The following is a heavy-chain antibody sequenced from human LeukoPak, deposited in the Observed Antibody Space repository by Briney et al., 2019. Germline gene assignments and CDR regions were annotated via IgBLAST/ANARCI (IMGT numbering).Heavy chain of an antibody. J-gene: IGHJ4*02. V-gene: IGHV3-48*01. D-gene: IGHD6-13*01. CDR1: GFIFSSYT. CDR2: ISSGGSTI. Sequence: GGSLRLSCAASGFIFSSYTMNWARQAPGKGLEWASYISSGGSTIYYADSVKGRFTISRDNAKNSLYLQMNSLRAEDTAVYYCARTLGYSSSWYPFDFWGQGTLVTVSS. CDR3: ARTLGYSSSWYPFDF.